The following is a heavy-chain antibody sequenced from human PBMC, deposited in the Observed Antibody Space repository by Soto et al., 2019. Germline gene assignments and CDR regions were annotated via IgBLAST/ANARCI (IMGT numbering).Heavy chain of an antibody. CDR3: ARGSSSSGFFDY. J-gene: IGHJ4*02. D-gene: IGHD6-6*01. CDR1: GGTFSSYA. CDR2: IIPIFGTA. V-gene: IGHV1-69*13. Sequence: ASVKVSCKASGGTFSSYAISWVRQAPGQGLEWMGGIIPIFGTANYAQKFQGRVTITADESTSTAYMELSSLRSEDTAVYYCARGSSSSGFFDYWGQGTLVTVSS.